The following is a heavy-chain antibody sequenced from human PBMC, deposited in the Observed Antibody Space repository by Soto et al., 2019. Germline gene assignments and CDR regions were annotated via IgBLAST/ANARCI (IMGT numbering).Heavy chain of an antibody. CDR2: VNPSGGST. D-gene: IGHD2-15*01. CDR3: AREENCSDGICYSEYFQR. CDR1: GYIFTSYS. J-gene: IGHJ1*01. Sequence: ASVKVSCNASGYIFTSYSMHWVRQAPGQGLEWMGVVNPSGGSTNYAQKLQGRITMTRDTSTSTVYMDLSSLTSEDTAVYYCAREENCSDGICYSEYFQRWGQGTLVTVSS. V-gene: IGHV1-46*04.